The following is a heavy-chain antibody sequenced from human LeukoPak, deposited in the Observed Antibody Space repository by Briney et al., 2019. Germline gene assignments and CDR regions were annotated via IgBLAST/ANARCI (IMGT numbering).Heavy chain of an antibody. V-gene: IGHV4-39*07. CDR3: ARGAEAPYCSGGSCYPYYFDY. D-gene: IGHD2-15*01. J-gene: IGHJ4*02. Sequence: SETLSLTCTVSGGSISSSSYYWGWIRQPPGKGLEWIGSIYYSGSTYYNPSLKSRVTISVDTSKNQFSLKLSSVTAADTAVYYCARGAEAPYCSGGSCYPYYFDYWGQGTLVTVSS. CDR2: IYYSGST. CDR1: GGSISSSSYY.